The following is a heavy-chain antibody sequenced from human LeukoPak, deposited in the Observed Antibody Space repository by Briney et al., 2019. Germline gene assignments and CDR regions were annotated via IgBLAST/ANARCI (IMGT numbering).Heavy chain of an antibody. V-gene: IGHV4-4*07. CDR3: ARGTQGYCSGTVCYRWFDP. CDR2: IYRSGDT. J-gene: IGHJ5*02. CDR1: GGSISDYY. Sequence: SETLSLTCTVSGGSISDYYWNWIRQPAGKGLEWIGRIYRSGDTNYNPSLRSRVTMSVDTSKNHFSLKLTSVTAADSAVYYCARGTQGYCSGTVCYRWFDPWGQGTLVTVSS. D-gene: IGHD2-2*02.